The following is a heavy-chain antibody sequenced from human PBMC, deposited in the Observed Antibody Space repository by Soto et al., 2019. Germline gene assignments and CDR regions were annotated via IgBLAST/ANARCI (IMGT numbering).Heavy chain of an antibody. V-gene: IGHV1-18*01. CDR1: GYAFTTYG. Sequence: QVHLVQSGAEVKKPGASVKVSCQGSGYAFTTYGITWVRQAPGQGLEWMGWISAHNGNTNYAQKLEGRVTVTRDTSTSTAYMELRSLRYDDTAVYYCARVRYGEYRGQGALVTVSS. D-gene: IGHD3-10*01. CDR3: ARVRYGEY. J-gene: IGHJ4*02. CDR2: ISAHNGNT.